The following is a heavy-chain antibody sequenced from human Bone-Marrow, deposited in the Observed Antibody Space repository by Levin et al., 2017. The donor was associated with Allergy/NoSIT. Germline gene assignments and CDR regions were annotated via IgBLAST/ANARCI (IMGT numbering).Heavy chain of an antibody. CDR1: GFTFNNYG. D-gene: IGHD6-13*01. CDR2: VSHDGTVQ. V-gene: IGHV3-30*18. J-gene: IGHJ4*02. CDR3: AKGKEIRAGPWYFDS. Sequence: PGGSLRLSCVASGFTFNNYGMHWVRQAPVRGLEWVAVVSHDGTVQYYTDSVKGRFTISRDNSKNTLYLELNSPRAEDTAVYYCAKGKEIRAGPWYFDSWGQGTQVTVSS.